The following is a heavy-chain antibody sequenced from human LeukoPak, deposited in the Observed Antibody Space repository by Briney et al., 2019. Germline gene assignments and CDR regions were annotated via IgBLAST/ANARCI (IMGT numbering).Heavy chain of an antibody. CDR3: ARGVWHYDL. V-gene: IGHV3-74*01. CDR2: IKSDGITT. Sequence: GGSLRLSCAASGFAFSSYWMHWVRRAPGKGLVWVSRIKSDGITTTYGDSVKGRFTISRDNAKNTLYLQMNSLRVDDTAVYYCARGVWHYDLWGRGTLVTVSS. J-gene: IGHJ2*01. CDR1: GFAFSSYW.